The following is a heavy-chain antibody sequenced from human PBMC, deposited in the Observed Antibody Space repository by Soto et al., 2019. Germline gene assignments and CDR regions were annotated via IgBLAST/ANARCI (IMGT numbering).Heavy chain of an antibody. Sequence: QVQLVQSGAEVKKPGSSVKVSCKASGGTFSSYTISWVRQAPGQGLEWMGRIIPILGIANYAQKFQGRVTMTGDTSTSTLYMDLSSLRSEDTAVYYCVRDRFGYGDSGDWGQGTLVTVSS. D-gene: IGHD4-17*01. CDR1: GGTFSSYT. CDR2: IIPILGIA. V-gene: IGHV1-69*08. J-gene: IGHJ4*02. CDR3: VRDRFGYGDSGD.